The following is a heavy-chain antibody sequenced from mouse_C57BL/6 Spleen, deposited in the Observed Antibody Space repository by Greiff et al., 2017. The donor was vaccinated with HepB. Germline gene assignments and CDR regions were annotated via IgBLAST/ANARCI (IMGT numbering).Heavy chain of an antibody. CDR3: ARREAGYYVLPY. CDR2: ISSGGSYT. CDR1: GFTFSSYG. V-gene: IGHV5-6*02. J-gene: IGHJ3*01. Sequence: EVKLVESGGDLVKPGGSLKLSCAASGFTFSSYGMSWVRQTPDKRLEWVATISSGGSYTYYPDSVKGRFTISRDNAKNTLYLQRSSLKSEDTAMYYCARREAGYYVLPYWGQGTLVTVSA. D-gene: IGHD2-3*01.